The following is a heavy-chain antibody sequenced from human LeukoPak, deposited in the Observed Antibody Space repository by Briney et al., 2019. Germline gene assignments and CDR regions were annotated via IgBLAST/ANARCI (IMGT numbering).Heavy chain of an antibody. CDR3: ARPSMGRRQYNYGRPDY. Sequence: TGGSLRLSCVASGFTFTTYCMSWVRQAPGKGLEWVANINQDGSEEYYVASVKGRFTISRDNAKNSLYLQMNSLRAEDTAVYYCARPSMGRRQYNYGRPDYWGQGILVTVSS. CDR1: GFTFTTYC. J-gene: IGHJ4*02. CDR2: INQDGSEE. D-gene: IGHD5-24*01. V-gene: IGHV3-7*01.